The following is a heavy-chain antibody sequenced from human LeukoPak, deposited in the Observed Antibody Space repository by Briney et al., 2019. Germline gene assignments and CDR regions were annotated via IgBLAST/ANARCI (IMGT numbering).Heavy chain of an antibody. D-gene: IGHD3-3*01. J-gene: IGHJ4*02. CDR3: ARDITIFGVIINFDY. Sequence: PGGALRLSCAASGFTFGGYNMNWIRQVPWKGPEWVSYISLSGSKIDYADSVKGRFTISRDNAKNSLYLQMNSLRAEDTAVYYCARDITIFGVIINFDYWGRGTLVTVSS. CDR1: GFTFGGYN. CDR2: ISLSGSKI. V-gene: IGHV3-48*01.